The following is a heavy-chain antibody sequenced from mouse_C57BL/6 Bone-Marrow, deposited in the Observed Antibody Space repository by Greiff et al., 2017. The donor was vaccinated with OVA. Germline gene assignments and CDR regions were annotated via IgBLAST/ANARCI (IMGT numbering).Heavy chain of an antibody. CDR2: IYPRDGST. CDR3: ARTTTVVAPDWYFDV. CDR1: GYTFTSYD. J-gene: IGHJ1*03. Sequence: VQLQQSGPELVKPGASVKLSCKASGYTFTSYDINWVKQRPGQGLEWIGWIYPRDGSTKYNEKFKGKATLTVDTSSSTAYMELHSLTSEDSAVYFGARTTTVVAPDWYFDVWGTGTTVTVSS. V-gene: IGHV1-85*01. D-gene: IGHD1-1*01.